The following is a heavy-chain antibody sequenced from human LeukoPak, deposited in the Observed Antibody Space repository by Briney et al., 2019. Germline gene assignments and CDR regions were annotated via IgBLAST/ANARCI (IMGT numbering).Heavy chain of an antibody. J-gene: IGHJ6*03. CDR2: INPNSGGT. CDR3: ARDDIVVVPAAADLNYYYYYMDV. V-gene: IGHV1-2*02. CDR1: GYTFTGYY. Sequence: GASVKVSCKASGYTFTGYYMHWVRRAPGQGLEWMGWINPNSGGTNYAQKFQGRVTMTRDTSISTAYMELSRLRSDDTAVYYCARDDIVVVPAAADLNYYYYYMDVWGKGTTVTVSS. D-gene: IGHD2-2*01.